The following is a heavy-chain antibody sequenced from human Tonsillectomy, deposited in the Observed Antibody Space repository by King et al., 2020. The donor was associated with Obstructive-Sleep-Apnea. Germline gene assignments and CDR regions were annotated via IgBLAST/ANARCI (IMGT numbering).Heavy chain of an antibody. CDR3: ARLDIEYSYHYGMDV. J-gene: IGHJ6*02. Sequence: MQLQESGPGLVKPSETLSLTCTVSGGSIGSSNYYWGWIRQPPGKGLEWIGSINYSGTTYYNPSLRSRVTISVDTSKNQLSLRLTSLTAADTAVYYCARLDIEYSYHYGMDVWGQGTTVTVSS. D-gene: IGHD2-2*03. V-gene: IGHV4-39*07. CDR1: GGSIGSSNYY. CDR2: INYSGTT.